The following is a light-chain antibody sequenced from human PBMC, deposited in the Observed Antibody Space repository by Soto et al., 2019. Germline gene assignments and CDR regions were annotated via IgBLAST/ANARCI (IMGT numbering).Light chain of an antibody. Sequence: SVLTQPASVSVSPGHSIAISCTGTSSDVGGYNSVSWYQQYPGKAPKLMIHDVSNRPSGVSNRFSGSKSGNTASLTISGLRAGDEADYYCSSFTTSTSYVFGSGTKVTV. V-gene: IGLV2-14*01. J-gene: IGLJ1*01. CDR2: DVS. CDR3: SSFTTSTSYV. CDR1: SSDVGGYNS.